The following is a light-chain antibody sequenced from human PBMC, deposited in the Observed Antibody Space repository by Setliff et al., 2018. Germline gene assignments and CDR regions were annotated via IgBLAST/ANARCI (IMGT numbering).Light chain of an antibody. Sequence: SALARPRSVSGSPGQSVTISCTGTSSDVGGYNYVSWYQQHPGKAPKLMIYDVSKRPSGVPDRFSGSKSGNTASLTISGLQAEDEADYYCCSYAGSNTPYVFGTGTRSPS. V-gene: IGLV2-11*01. J-gene: IGLJ1*01. CDR1: SSDVGGYNY. CDR2: DVS. CDR3: CSYAGSNTPYV.